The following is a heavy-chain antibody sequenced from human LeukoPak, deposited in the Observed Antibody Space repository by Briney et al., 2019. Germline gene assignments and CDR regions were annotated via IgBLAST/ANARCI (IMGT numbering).Heavy chain of an antibody. D-gene: IGHD1-26*01. Sequence: PGGSLRLSCAASGFTFSSYAMSRVRQAPGKGLEWVSAISGSGGSTYYADSVKGRFTISRDNSKNTLYLQMNSLRAEDTAVYYCAKSGSYLRGAWFDPWGQGTLVTVSS. CDR3: AKSGSYLRGAWFDP. CDR2: ISGSGGST. J-gene: IGHJ5*02. V-gene: IGHV3-23*01. CDR1: GFTFSSYA.